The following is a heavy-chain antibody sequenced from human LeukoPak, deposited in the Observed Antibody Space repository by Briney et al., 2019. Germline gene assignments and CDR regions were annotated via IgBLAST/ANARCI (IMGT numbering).Heavy chain of an antibody. J-gene: IGHJ4*02. V-gene: IGHV4-39*01. CDR2: IYYSGST. Sequence: SETLSLTCTVSGGSISSRNYYWGWIRQSPGKGLEWIGSIYYSGSTYYKSSLKSRVTISADTSRNQFSLRLTSVTATDTAVYYCARQPPSFGDYGGYWGQGTLVTVSS. D-gene: IGHD4/OR15-4a*01. CDR1: GGSISSRNYY. CDR3: ARQPPSFGDYGGY.